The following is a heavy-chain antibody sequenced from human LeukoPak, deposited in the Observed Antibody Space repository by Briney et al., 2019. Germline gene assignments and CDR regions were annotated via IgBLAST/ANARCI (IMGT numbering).Heavy chain of an antibody. CDR3: ARDITPYYYMDV. V-gene: IGHV3-21*01. CDR1: GFTFSTYD. Sequence: GGSLRLSCAASGFTFSTYDMNWVRQAPGKGLEWVSSISSSGSYIYYADSLKGRFTISRDNAKNSLYLQMNSLRAEDTAVYYCARDITPYYYMDVWGKGTTVTVSS. CDR2: ISSSGSYI. J-gene: IGHJ6*03. D-gene: IGHD3-10*01.